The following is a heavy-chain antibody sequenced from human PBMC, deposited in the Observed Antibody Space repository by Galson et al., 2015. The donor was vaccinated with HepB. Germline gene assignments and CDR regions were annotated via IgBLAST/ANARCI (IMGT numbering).Heavy chain of an antibody. J-gene: IGHJ5*02. CDR1: GFTISCCW. V-gene: IGHV3-7*03. CDR3: GSLCGGFDP. Sequence: SLRLSCAASGFTISCCWMSWVRQAPGKGLEWVANIKKDGSEIYYLDSVKGRFTVSRDNAKNSVYLQMNSLRVEDSAVYYCGSLCGGFDPWGQGILVTVSS. CDR2: IKKDGSEI. D-gene: IGHD1-26*01.